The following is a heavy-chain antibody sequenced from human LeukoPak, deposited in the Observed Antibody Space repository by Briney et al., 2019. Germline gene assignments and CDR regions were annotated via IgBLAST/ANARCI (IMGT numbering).Heavy chain of an antibody. Sequence: GGSLGLSCAASGFTFSSYAMSWVRPAPGKGLEWVSAISGSGGSTYYADSVKGRFTISRDNSKNTLYLQMNSLRAEDTAVYYCAKTGVVTAILYYFGYWGQGTLVTVSS. CDR3: AKTGVVTAILYYFGY. CDR1: GFTFSSYA. J-gene: IGHJ4*02. V-gene: IGHV3-23*01. D-gene: IGHD2-21*02. CDR2: ISGSGGST.